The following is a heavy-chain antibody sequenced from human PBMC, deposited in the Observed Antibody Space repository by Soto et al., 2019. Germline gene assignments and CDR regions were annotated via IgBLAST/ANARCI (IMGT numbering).Heavy chain of an antibody. CDR2: IWYYGSNK. J-gene: IGHJ4*02. D-gene: IGHD1-26*01. CDR3: ARATYMELDF. V-gene: IGHV3-33*01. CDR1: GFTFSNFG. Sequence: QVQLVESGGGVVQPGRSLRLSCAVSGFTFSNFGMHCVRQAPGKGLEWVAVIWYYGSNKYYADSVKGRFTVSRDNSKNTLYLQMNNLRGEDTAVYYCARATYMELDFWGQGALVTVSS.